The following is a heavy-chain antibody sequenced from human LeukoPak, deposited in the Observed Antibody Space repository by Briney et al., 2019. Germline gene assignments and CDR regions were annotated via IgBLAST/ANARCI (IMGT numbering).Heavy chain of an antibody. D-gene: IGHD3-9*01. CDR1: GGSISSSSYY. Sequence: PSETLSLTCTVSGGSISSSSYYWGWIRQPPGKGLEWIGEINHSGSTNYNPSLKSRVTISVDTSKNQFSLKLSSVTAADTAVYYCAGRRLRRYLNILTGYYYFDYWGQGTLVTVSS. J-gene: IGHJ4*02. CDR2: INHSGST. CDR3: AGRRLRRYLNILTGYYYFDY. V-gene: IGHV4-39*07.